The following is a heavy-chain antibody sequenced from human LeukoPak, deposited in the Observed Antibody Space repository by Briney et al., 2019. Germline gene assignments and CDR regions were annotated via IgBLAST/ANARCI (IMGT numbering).Heavy chain of an antibody. CDR3: ARGGRVTTVTTEIYYYYYYYMDV. Sequence: ASVKVSCKASGGTFSSYAISWVRQAPGQGLEWMGGIIPIFGTANYAQKFQGRVTITADESTSTAYMELSSLRSEDTAVYYCARGGRVTTVTTEIYYYYYYYMDVWGKGTTVTISS. D-gene: IGHD4-17*01. CDR2: IIPIFGTA. CDR1: GGTFSSYA. V-gene: IGHV1-69*13. J-gene: IGHJ6*03.